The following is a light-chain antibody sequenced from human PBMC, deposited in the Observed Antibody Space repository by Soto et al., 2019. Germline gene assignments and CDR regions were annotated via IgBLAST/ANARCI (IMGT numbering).Light chain of an antibody. CDR2: GAS. CDR3: QQYGSSPIN. CDR1: QSVSSSY. Sequence: IVLTQSPGTLSLSPGERATLSCRASQSVSSSYLAWYQQKPGQAPRLLIYGASSRATGIPDRFCGSGSGTDFTLTISRLEPEDFAVYYCQQYGSSPINFGQGTRLENK. J-gene: IGKJ5*01. V-gene: IGKV3-20*01.